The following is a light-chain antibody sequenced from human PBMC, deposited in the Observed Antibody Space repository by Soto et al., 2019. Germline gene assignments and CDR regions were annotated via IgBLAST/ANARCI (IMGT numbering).Light chain of an antibody. CDR1: SSNIGAGYD. V-gene: IGLV1-40*01. CDR2: GNS. Sequence: QSVLTQPHSGSGAPGQRVTISCTGSSSNIGAGYDVHWYQQLPGTAPKLLIYGNSNRPSGVPDRFSGSKSGTSASLAITGLQAEDEADYYCQSYDSSLSAVVFGGGTKLTVL. J-gene: IGLJ2*01. CDR3: QSYDSSLSAVV.